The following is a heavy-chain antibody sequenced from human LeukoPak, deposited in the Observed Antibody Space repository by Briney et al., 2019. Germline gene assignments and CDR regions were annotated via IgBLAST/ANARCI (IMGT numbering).Heavy chain of an antibody. D-gene: IGHD2/OR15-2a*01. Sequence: SETLSLTCAVYGGSFSGYYWSWIRQPPGKGLEWIGEINHSGSTNYNPSLKSRVTISVDTSKNQFSLKLSSVTAADTAVYYCASSPGIIGMNYYYYYYMDVWGKGTTVTVSS. CDR2: INHSGST. V-gene: IGHV4-34*01. CDR1: GGSFSGYY. CDR3: ASSPGIIGMNYYYYYYMDV. J-gene: IGHJ6*03.